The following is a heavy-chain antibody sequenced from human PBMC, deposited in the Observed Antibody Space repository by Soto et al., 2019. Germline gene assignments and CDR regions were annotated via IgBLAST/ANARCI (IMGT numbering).Heavy chain of an antibody. Sequence: QVQLVQSGAEVKKPGSSVKVSCKASGGTFSRNRITWVRQAPGHGLEWMGRIIPVFGIPTYAQKFQGRVTITADKSTSTAYMELSSLRSEDTAVYYCAREDRDRETGLVPSAIDGMDVWGQWTTVTVSS. V-gene: IGHV1-69*08. D-gene: IGHD2-2*01. CDR1: GGTFSRNR. CDR2: IIPVFGIP. J-gene: IGHJ6*02. CDR3: AREDRDRETGLVPSAIDGMDV.